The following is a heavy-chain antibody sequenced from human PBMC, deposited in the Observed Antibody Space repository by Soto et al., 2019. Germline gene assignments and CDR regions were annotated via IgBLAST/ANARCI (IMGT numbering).Heavy chain of an antibody. CDR1: GGSFSGYY. V-gene: IGHV4-34*01. J-gene: IGHJ4*02. Sequence: PSETLSLTCAVYGGSFSGYYWSWIRQPPGKGLEWIGEINHSGSTNYNPSLKSRVTISVDTSKNQFSLKLSSVTAADTAVYYCARREAFDSWGQGTLVTVSS. CDR2: INHSGST. D-gene: IGHD1-26*01. CDR3: ARREAFDS.